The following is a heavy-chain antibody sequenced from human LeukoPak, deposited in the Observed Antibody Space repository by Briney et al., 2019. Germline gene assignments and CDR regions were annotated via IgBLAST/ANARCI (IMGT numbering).Heavy chain of an antibody. Sequence: GASVKVSCKASGYTFTSYGISWVRQAPGQGLEWMGWISAYNGNTNYAQKLQGRVTMTTDTSTSTAYMELRSLRSDDTAVYYCARDHPAEGELLPVRVWGQGTLVTVSS. CDR1: GYTFTSYG. CDR2: ISAYNGNT. D-gene: IGHD1-26*01. J-gene: IGHJ4*02. V-gene: IGHV1-18*01. CDR3: ARDHPAEGELLPVRV.